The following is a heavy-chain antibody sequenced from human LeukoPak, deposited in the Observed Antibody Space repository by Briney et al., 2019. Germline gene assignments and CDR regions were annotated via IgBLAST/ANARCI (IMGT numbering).Heavy chain of an antibody. Sequence: SETLSLTCAVSGYSISSGYYWGWIRQPPGKGLGWIGSIYHSGSTYYNPSLKSRVTISVDTSKNQFSLKLSSVTAADAAVYYCAGGITFGGVIVPQPFDYWGQGTLVTVSS. D-gene: IGHD3-16*02. CDR2: IYHSGST. CDR3: AGGITFGGVIVPQPFDY. V-gene: IGHV4-38-2*01. CDR1: GYSISSGYY. J-gene: IGHJ4*02.